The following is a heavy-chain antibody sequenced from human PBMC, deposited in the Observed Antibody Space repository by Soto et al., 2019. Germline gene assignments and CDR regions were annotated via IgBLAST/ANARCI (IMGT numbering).Heavy chain of an antibody. CDR3: ARGTRGTFVPAAMWGDDALDI. V-gene: IGHV4-31*03. CDR1: GGSISSGGYY. CDR2: IYYSGST. Sequence: QVQLQESGPGLVKPSQTLSFTCTVSGGSISSGGYYWSWIRQHPGKGLEWIGYIYYSGSTYYNPALQSRLTVSVDTAKDQSSLKLSAMTAADTAEYYCARGTRGTFVPAAMWGDDALDIWGEGTIVAFSS. J-gene: IGHJ3*02. D-gene: IGHD2-2*01.